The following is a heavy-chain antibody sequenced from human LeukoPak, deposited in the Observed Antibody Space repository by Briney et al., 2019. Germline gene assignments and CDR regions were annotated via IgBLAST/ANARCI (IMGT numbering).Heavy chain of an antibody. D-gene: IGHD2-2*01. V-gene: IGHV3-23*01. CDR3: AKKGQIVVVPAAIEEPSYYFDY. CDR2: ISGRGGST. J-gene: IGHJ4*02. CDR1: GFTFSSYW. Sequence: GGSLRLSCAASGFTFSSYWMSWVCQAPGKGLEWVSAISGRGGSTYYADSVKGRFTISRDNSKNTLYLQMNSLRAEDTAVYYCAKKGQIVVVPAAIEEPSYYFDYWGQGTLVTVSS.